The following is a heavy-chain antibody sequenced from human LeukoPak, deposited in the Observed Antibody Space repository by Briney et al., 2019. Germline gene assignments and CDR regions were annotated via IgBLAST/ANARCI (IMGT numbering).Heavy chain of an antibody. D-gene: IGHD3-16*01. J-gene: IGHJ4*02. Sequence: EGSLRLSCAASGFTFSSYWMSWVRQAPGKGLEWVANIKQDGSEKYYVDSVKGRFTISRDNAKNSLYLQMNSLRAEDTGVYYCARVRLGESSIADYWGQGALVTVSS. CDR2: IKQDGSEK. CDR1: GFTFSSYW. CDR3: ARVRLGESSIADY. V-gene: IGHV3-7*04.